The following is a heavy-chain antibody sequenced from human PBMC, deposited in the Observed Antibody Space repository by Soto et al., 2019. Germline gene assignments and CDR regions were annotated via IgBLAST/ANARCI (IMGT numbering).Heavy chain of an antibody. D-gene: IGHD3-10*01. CDR3: AKEGGPHYYGSGSYYNEFDP. CDR2: ISYDGSNK. J-gene: IGHJ5*02. CDR1: GFTFSSYG. V-gene: IGHV3-30*18. Sequence: GGPLRLSCAASGFTFSSYGMHWVRQAPGKGLEWVAVISYDGSNKYYADSVKGRFTISRDNSKNTLYLQMNSLRAEDTAVYYCAKEGGPHYYGSGSYYNEFDPWGQGTLVTVSS.